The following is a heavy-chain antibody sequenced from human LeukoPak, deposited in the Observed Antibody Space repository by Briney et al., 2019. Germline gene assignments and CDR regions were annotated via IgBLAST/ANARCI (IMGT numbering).Heavy chain of an antibody. CDR1: GFTFSSYA. J-gene: IGHJ4*02. Sequence: GGSLRLSCAASGFTFSSYAMSWVRQAPGKGLEWVSAISGSGGSTYYADSEKGRFTISRDNAKNSLYLQMKSLRAEDTAVYFCARDSTPYDSSGYCFDYWGQGALVTVSS. CDR3: ARDSTPYDSSGYCFDY. CDR2: ISGSGGST. D-gene: IGHD3-22*01. V-gene: IGHV3-23*01.